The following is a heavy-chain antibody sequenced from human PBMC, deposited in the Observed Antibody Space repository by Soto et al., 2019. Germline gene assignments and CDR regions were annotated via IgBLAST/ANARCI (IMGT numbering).Heavy chain of an antibody. D-gene: IGHD2-15*01. CDR1: GFTFSDYY. V-gene: IGHV3-11*01. Sequence: GGSLRLSCAASGFTFSDYYMTWIRQAPGKGLEWVSYITSSGTGVYYPDSVKGRFTISRDNAKKSLYLQMSSLRAEDTAVYYCARAYSDAFNIWGQGTMVTVSS. CDR3: ARAYSDAFNI. CDR2: ITSSGTGV. J-gene: IGHJ3*02.